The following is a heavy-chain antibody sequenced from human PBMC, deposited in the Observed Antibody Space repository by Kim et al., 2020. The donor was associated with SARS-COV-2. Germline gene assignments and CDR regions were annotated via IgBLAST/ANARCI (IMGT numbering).Heavy chain of an antibody. CDR2: VHYNGST. Sequence: SETLSLTCIVSSDSIDGYYWTWIRQSPGKGLEWIGSVHYNGSTNYNPSLQSRVTISVDTSKNHFSLKLNSVTAADTAVYYCARVGAVAGALDYWGQGTLVTVSS. CDR3: ARVGAVAGALDY. V-gene: IGHV4-59*01. J-gene: IGHJ4*02. D-gene: IGHD6-19*01. CDR1: SDSIDGYY.